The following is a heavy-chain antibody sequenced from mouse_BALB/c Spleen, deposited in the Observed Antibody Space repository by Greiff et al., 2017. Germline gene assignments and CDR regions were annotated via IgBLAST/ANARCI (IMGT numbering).Heavy chain of an antibody. CDR3: ARQNDGYYGAMDY. D-gene: IGHD2-3*01. J-gene: IGHJ4*01. Sequence: EVKLMESGGGLVQPGESLKLSCESNEYEFPSHDMSWVRKTPEKRLELVAAINSDGGSTYYPDTMERRFIISRDNTKKTLYLQMSSLRSEDTALYYCARQNDGYYGAMDYWGQGTSVTVSS. CDR1: EYEFPSHD. V-gene: IGHV5-2*01. CDR2: INSDGGST.